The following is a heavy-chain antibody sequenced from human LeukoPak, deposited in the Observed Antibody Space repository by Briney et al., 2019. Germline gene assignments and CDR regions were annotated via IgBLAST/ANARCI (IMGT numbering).Heavy chain of an antibody. CDR2: ITYSGGNT. J-gene: IGHJ3*02. CDR3: ARETSLRAFDI. CDR1: GFTFSSYA. V-gene: IGHV3-23*01. D-gene: IGHD3-16*01. Sequence: GGSLRLSCAASGFTFSSYAMSWVRQAPGKGLEWVSTITYSGGNTYYADSVKGRFTISRDNAKNSLYLQMNSLRAEDTAVYYCARETSLRAFDIWGQGTMVTVSS.